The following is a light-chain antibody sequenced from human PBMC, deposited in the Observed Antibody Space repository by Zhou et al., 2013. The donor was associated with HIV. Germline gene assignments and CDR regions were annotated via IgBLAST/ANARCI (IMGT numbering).Light chain of an antibody. CDR1: QSDNSNY. CDR3: QQYANSPQT. J-gene: IGKJ2*01. V-gene: IGKV3-20*01. CDR2: GAS. Sequence: EIVLTQSPGTLSLSPGERATLSCRASQSDNSNYLVWYQQKPGQSPRLLIYGASNRAPGIPDRFSGSGSGADFTLTISRLEPEDFAVYYCQQYANSPQTFGQGTKVEIK.